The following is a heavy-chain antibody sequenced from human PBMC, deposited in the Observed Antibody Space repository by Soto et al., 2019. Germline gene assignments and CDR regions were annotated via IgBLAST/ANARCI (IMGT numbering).Heavy chain of an antibody. CDR1: GFTFSSYS. J-gene: IGHJ6*02. CDR2: ISSSSSYI. D-gene: IGHD2-21*02. Sequence: GGSLRLSCAASGFTFSSYSMNWVRQAPGKGLEWVSSISSSSSYIYYADSVKGRFTISRDNAKNALYLQMNSLRAEDTAVYYCASLFRAYCGGDCYSVPIYYYYGMDVWGQGTTVTVSS. CDR3: ASLFRAYCGGDCYSVPIYYYYGMDV. V-gene: IGHV3-21*01.